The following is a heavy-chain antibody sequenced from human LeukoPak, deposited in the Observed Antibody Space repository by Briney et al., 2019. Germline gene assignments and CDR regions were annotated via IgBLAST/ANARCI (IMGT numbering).Heavy chain of an antibody. D-gene: IGHD1-26*01. CDR2: IYYSGST. CDR3: ARHFLSGGIHESWFDP. Sequence: PSETLSLTCTVSGGSISSSSYYWGWIRQPPGKGLEWIGSIYYSGSTYYNPSLKSRVTISVDTSKNQFSLKLSSVTAADTAVYYCARHFLSGGIHESWFDPWGQGTLVTVSS. CDR1: GGSISSSSYY. J-gene: IGHJ5*02. V-gene: IGHV4-39*01.